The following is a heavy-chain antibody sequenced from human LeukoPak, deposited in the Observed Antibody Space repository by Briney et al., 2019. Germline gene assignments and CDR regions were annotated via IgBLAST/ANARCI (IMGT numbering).Heavy chain of an antibody. CDR1: GFTFSSYA. D-gene: IGHD3-10*01. V-gene: IGHV3-23*01. CDR3: AKDRLITMVRGVTTSADY. J-gene: IGHJ4*02. CDR2: ISGSGGST. Sequence: GGSLRLSCAASGFTFSSYAMSWVRQAPGKGLEWVSGISGSGGSTYYADSVKGRFTISRDNSKNTLYLQMNSLRAEDTAVYYCAKDRLITMVRGVTTSADYWGQGTLVTVSS.